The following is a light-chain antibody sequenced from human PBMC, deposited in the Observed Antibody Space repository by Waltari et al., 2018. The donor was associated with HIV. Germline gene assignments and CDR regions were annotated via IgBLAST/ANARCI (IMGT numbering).Light chain of an antibody. CDR2: EDN. Sequence: NFKLTQPLSVSESPGKTVTISGTRSSGNIASNSVQWYQQRPGRAPTTVIYEDNQRPSGVPDRFSGSIDSSSNSASLTISGLKTEDEADYYCQSYDSNDPWVFGGGTKLTVL. CDR1: SGNIASNS. CDR3: QSYDSNDPWV. J-gene: IGLJ3*02. V-gene: IGLV6-57*04.